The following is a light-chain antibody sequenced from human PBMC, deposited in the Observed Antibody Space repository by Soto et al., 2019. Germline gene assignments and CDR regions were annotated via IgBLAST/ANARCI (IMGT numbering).Light chain of an antibody. CDR1: QDISNY. CDR3: QQYDIFPPFT. J-gene: IGKJ3*01. CDR2: DAS. V-gene: IGKV1-33*01. Sequence: DIQMTQSPSPLSASVGDRVTITCQASQDISNYLNWYQQKQGKAPKLHIYDASNLETGVPSRFSGSGSETDYTYTINSLQPEDNETYYCQQYDIFPPFTFGPGTKVDIK.